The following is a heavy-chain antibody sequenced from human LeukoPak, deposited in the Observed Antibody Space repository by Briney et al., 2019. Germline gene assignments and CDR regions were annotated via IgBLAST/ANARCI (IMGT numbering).Heavy chain of an antibody. J-gene: IGHJ3*02. CDR2: ISGSGSKT. V-gene: IGHV3-23*01. Sequence: GGSLRLSCAASGFSFSTCAINWVRQAPGTGLEWVSAISGSGSKTFYADSVKGRFTISRDNPKNTLYLQMNSLRPEDTAVYYCVKEPRGYSFSFDIWGQGTMVTVSS. D-gene: IGHD5-18*01. CDR1: GFSFSTCA. CDR3: VKEPRGYSFSFDI.